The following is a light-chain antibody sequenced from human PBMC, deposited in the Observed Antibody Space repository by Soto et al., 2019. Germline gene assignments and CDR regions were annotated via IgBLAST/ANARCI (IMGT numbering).Light chain of an antibody. V-gene: IGLV2-23*01. CDR1: SSDVGSYNL. J-gene: IGLJ1*01. CDR2: EGS. Sequence: VLTQPASVSGFPGQSITISCTRTSSDVGSYNLVSWYQQHPGKAPKLMIYEGSKRPSGVSNRFSGSKSGNTASLTISGLQAEDEADYYCCSYAGSSFYVFGTGTKVTVL. CDR3: CSYAGSSFYV.